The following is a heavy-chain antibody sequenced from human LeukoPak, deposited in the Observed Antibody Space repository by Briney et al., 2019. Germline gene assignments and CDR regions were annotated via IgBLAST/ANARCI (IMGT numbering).Heavy chain of an antibody. CDR2: IYTSGST. Sequence: PSETLSLTCTVSGGSISSGSYYWSWIRQPAGKGLEWIGRIYTSGSTNYNPSLKSRVTISVDTSKNQFSLKLSSVTAADTAVYYCARRGIVSSKGRRYYYYMDVWGKGTTVTISS. CDR1: GGSISSGSYY. D-gene: IGHD2-15*01. V-gene: IGHV4-61*02. J-gene: IGHJ6*03. CDR3: ARRGIVSSKGRRYYYYMDV.